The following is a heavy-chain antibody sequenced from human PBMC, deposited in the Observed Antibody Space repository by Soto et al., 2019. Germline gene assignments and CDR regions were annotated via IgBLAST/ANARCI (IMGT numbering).Heavy chain of an antibody. D-gene: IGHD5-12*01. CDR1: GGSISSGGYY. CDR3: ARSELSSRYSGYDYGSSSWYFDY. V-gene: IGHV4-31*03. J-gene: IGHJ4*02. CDR2: IYYSGST. Sequence: SETQSLTCTVSGGSISSGGYYWSWIRQHPGKGLEWIGYIYYSGSTNYNPSLKSRVTISVDTSKNQFSLKLSSVTAADTAVYYCARSELSSRYSGYDYGSSSWYFDYWGQGTLVTVSS.